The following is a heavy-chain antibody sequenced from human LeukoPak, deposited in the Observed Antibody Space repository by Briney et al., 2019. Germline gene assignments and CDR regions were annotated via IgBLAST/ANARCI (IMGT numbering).Heavy chain of an antibody. CDR3: AKDQGYDSSGLLRFYMDA. D-gene: IGHD3-22*01. J-gene: IGHJ6*03. Sequence: GGSRRLSWPAAGFTFGIYAMGWVRQAAGGGLGWVSGINHKSGRTYYADSVKGRFTISRDNSKNTLYLQMNSLRAEDTAVYYCAKDQGYDSSGLLRFYMDAWGTGTTVTVSS. CDR2: INHKSGRT. CDR1: GFTFGIYA. V-gene: IGHV3-23*01.